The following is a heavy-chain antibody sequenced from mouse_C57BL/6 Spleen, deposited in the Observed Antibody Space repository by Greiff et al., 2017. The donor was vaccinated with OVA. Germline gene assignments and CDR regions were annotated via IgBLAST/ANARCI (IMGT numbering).Heavy chain of an antibody. J-gene: IGHJ4*01. CDR3: ARSEGRYYYGSNPYY. CDR2: IDPSDSYT. V-gene: IGHV1-69*01. CDR1: GYTFTSYW. D-gene: IGHD1-1*01. Sequence: QVQLQQPGAELVMPGASVKLSCKASGYTFTSYWMHWVKQRPGQGLEWIGEIDPSDSYTNYNQKFKGKSTLTVEKSSSTAYMQLSSLTSEDSAVYCGARSEGRYYYGSNPYYWGQGTSVTVSS.